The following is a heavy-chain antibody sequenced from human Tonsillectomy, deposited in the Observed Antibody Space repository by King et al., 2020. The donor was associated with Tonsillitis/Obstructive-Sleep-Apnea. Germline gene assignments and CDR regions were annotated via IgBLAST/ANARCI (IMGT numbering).Heavy chain of an antibody. CDR1: GFTFSTSA. D-gene: IGHD3-22*01. CDR3: AKVRYYFDSSGYYSGYDY. V-gene: IGHV3-23*04. J-gene: IGHJ4*02. CDR2: ISGSGGRT. Sequence: VQLVESGGGLVQPGGSLRLSCAASGFTFSTSAMGWVRQAPGKGLEWVSAISGSGGRTYYADSVKGRFTIFRDNSKNTLYLQMNSLRADDTAVYYCAKVRYYFDSSGYYSGYDYWGQGILVTVSS.